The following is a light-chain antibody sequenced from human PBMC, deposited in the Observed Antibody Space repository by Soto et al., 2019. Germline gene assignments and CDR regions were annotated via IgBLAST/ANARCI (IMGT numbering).Light chain of an antibody. CDR3: SSYTSATTYV. Sequence: QSVLTQPASVSGSPGQSITISCTGTSSDVGAYNYASWYQQYPGEAPKVIIYDVSHRPAGVPNRFSGSKSGNTASLTISGLQTQDEADYYCSSYTSATTYVFGTGTKVTVL. CDR1: SSDVGAYNY. J-gene: IGLJ1*01. V-gene: IGLV2-14*01. CDR2: DVS.